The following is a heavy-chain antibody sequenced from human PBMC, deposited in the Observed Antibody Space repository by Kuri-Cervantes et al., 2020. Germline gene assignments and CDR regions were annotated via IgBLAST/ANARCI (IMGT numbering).Heavy chain of an antibody. Sequence: SETLSLTCAVSGGSISSGGYSWSWIRQPPGKGLEWIGYIYHSGSTYYNPSLKSRVTISVDRSKNQFSLKLSSVTAADTAVYYCAREGIVGATTGSYFDYWGQGTLVTVSS. J-gene: IGHJ4*02. CDR1: GGSISSGGYS. CDR2: IYHSGST. V-gene: IGHV4-30-2*01. CDR3: AREGIVGATTGSYFDY. D-gene: IGHD1-26*01.